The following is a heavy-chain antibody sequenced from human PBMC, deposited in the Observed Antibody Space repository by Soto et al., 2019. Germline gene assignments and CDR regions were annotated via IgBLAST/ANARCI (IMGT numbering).Heavy chain of an antibody. Sequence: PGGSLRLSCAASGFISSSYDMHWVRQATGKGLEWVSSITTTGETYFPGSVKGRFTISREYAKNSLHLQMNSLRAGDTAVYYCVRSLQGTVLASKVWYFDLWGRGTLVTVSS. CDR2: ITTTGET. V-gene: IGHV3-13*01. D-gene: IGHD6-19*01. CDR1: GFISSSYD. CDR3: VRSLQGTVLASKVWYFDL. J-gene: IGHJ2*01.